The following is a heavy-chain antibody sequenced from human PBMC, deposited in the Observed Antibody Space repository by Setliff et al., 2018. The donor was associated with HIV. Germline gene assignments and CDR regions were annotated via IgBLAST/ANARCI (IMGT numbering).Heavy chain of an antibody. D-gene: IGHD3-10*01. V-gene: IGHV3-23*01. CDR2: ISDGGGGT. CDR1: GFTFNNYA. Sequence: GGSLRLSCAASGFTFNNYALIWVRQAPGKGLEWVSAISDGGGGTDYADSVKGRFTISRDNSRNTLYLQMNSLRAEDTAVYFCAKLGGSGSYSNAFDYWGQGTLVTVSS. J-gene: IGHJ4*02. CDR3: AKLGGSGSYSNAFDY.